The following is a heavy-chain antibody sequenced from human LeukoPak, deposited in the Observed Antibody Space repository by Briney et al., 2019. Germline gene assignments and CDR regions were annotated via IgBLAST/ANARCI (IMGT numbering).Heavy chain of an antibody. CDR2: IYYSGST. D-gene: IGHD4-17*01. Sequence: KASGTLSLTCAVSGGSISSSNWWSWVRQHPGKGLEWIGYIYYSGSTYYNPSLKSRVTISVDTSKNQFSLKLSPVTAADTAVYYCATHRTTVTTMASGIDAFDIWGQGTMVTVSS. V-gene: IGHV4-4*02. CDR1: GGSISSSNW. J-gene: IGHJ3*02. CDR3: ATHRTTVTTMASGIDAFDI.